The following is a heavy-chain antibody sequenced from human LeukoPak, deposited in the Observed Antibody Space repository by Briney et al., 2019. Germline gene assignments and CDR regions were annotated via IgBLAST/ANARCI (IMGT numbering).Heavy chain of an antibody. Sequence: ASVKVSCTASGYTFTSYGISWVRQAPGQGLEWMGWISAYNGNTNYAQKLQGRVTMTTDTSTSTAYMELRSLRSDDTAVYYCARDSITLPPGGFDYWGQGTLVTVSS. J-gene: IGHJ4*02. CDR3: ARDSITLPPGGFDY. CDR2: ISAYNGNT. D-gene: IGHD5-12*01. CDR1: GYTFTSYG. V-gene: IGHV1-18*01.